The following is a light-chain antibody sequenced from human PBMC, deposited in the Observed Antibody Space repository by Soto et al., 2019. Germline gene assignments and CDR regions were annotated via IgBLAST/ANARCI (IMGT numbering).Light chain of an antibody. CDR1: QNINNW. J-gene: IGKJ2*01. Sequence: DIQMTQSPSTLCASVGHRVTITCRASQNINNWLAWYQQKRGKAPNLLIYGASTLESGVPSRFSGSGFGTEFTLTISSLQPDDFATYYCQQYSAWYTFGQGTELEI. V-gene: IGKV1-5*01. CDR2: GAS. CDR3: QQYSAWYT.